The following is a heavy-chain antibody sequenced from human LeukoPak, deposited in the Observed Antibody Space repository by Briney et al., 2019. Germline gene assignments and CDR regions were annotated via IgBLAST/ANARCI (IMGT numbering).Heavy chain of an antibody. CDR3: ATEITMVRGVIIMRSEALDY. V-gene: IGHV1-24*01. CDR2: LDPEDGET. D-gene: IGHD3-10*01. CDR1: GYTLTELS. J-gene: IGHJ4*02. Sequence: ASVKVSCKVSGYTLTELSMHWVRQAPGKGLEWMGGLDPEDGETIYAQKFQGRVTMTEDTSTDTAYMELSSLRSEDTAVYYCATEITMVRGVIIMRSEALDYWGQGTLVTVSS.